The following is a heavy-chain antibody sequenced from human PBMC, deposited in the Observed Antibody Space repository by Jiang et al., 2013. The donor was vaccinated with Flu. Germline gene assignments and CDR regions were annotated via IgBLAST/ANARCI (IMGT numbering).Heavy chain of an antibody. CDR3: ASGRDGYNYY. CDR1: GGSISSSSYY. CDR2: IYYSGST. V-gene: IGHV4-39*01. D-gene: IGHD5-24*01. J-gene: IGHJ4*02. Sequence: LVKPSETLSLTCTVSGGSISSSSYYWGWIRQPPGKGLEWIGSIYYSGSTYYNPSLKSRVTISVDTSKNQFSLKLSSVTAADTAVYYCASGRDGYNYYWGQGTLVTVSS.